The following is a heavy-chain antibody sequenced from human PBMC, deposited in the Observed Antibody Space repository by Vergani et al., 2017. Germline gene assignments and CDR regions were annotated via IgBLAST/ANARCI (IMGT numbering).Heavy chain of an antibody. D-gene: IGHD6-13*01. CDR3: ARYSSTWYLDDDD. CDR1: GGSISSGDYY. V-gene: IGHV4-30-4*08. Sequence: QVQLQESGPGLVKPSQTLSLTCTVSGGSISSGDYYWSWIRQPPGKGLEWIGYIYYSGSTYYNPSLKSRVTTSVDTSKNQFSLKLSSVTAADTAMYYCARYSSTWYLDDDDWGQGTLVTVSS. J-gene: IGHJ4*02. CDR2: IYYSGST.